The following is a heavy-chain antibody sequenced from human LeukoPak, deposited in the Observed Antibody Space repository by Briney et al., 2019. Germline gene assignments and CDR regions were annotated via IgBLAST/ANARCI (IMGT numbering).Heavy chain of an antibody. CDR1: GYIFTNFA. Sequence: GASVKVSCKASGYIFTNFAISWVRQAPGQGLEWMGGIIPIFGTANYAQKFQGRVTITADESTSTAYMELSSLRSEDTAAYYCAGYYDSSGYPTSGFDYWGQGTLVTVSS. CDR2: IIPIFGTA. CDR3: AGYYDSSGYPTSGFDY. D-gene: IGHD3-22*01. J-gene: IGHJ4*02. V-gene: IGHV1-69*13.